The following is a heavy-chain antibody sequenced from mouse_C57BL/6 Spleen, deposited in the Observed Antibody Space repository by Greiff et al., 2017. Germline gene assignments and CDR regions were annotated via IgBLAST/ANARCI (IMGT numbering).Heavy chain of an antibody. CDR1: GYTFTSYG. J-gene: IGHJ2*01. CDR2: IYPRSGNT. V-gene: IGHV1-81*01. Sequence: LVESGAELARPGASVKLSCKASGYTFTSYGISWVKQRPGQGLEWIGEIYPRSGNTYYNEKFKGKATLTADKSSSTAYMELRSLTSEDSAVYFCARSLDSSGYGYWGQGTTLTVSS. D-gene: IGHD3-2*02. CDR3: ARSLDSSGYGY.